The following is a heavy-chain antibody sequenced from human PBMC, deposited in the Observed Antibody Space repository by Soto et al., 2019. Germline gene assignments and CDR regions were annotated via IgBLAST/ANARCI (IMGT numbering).Heavy chain of an antibody. J-gene: IGHJ4*02. CDR3: ARASSYDNSGHDY. V-gene: IGHV4-31*03. D-gene: IGHD3-22*01. CDR2: IYYSGIT. CDR1: GDSISSGSYY. Sequence: PSETLSLTCTVSGDSISSGSYYWIWIRHHPGKGLEWIGYIYYSGITYYNPSLKSRVSISVDTSKNQFTLKLTSVSAADTAVYYCARASSYDNSGHDYWGQGTLVTVSS.